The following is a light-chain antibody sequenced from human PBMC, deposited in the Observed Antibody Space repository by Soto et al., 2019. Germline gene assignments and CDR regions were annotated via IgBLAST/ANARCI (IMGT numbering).Light chain of an antibody. V-gene: IGLV2-14*01. CDR3: SSYTSSGTLGV. Sequence: QSVLTQPASVSGSPGQSITISCTGTTSDVGGYNYVSWYQQHPGKAPELLIYDVSNRPSGVSNRFSGSKSGNTASLTISGLQAEDEADYYCSSYTSSGTLGVFGGGTKVTVL. J-gene: IGLJ2*01. CDR2: DVS. CDR1: TSDVGGYNY.